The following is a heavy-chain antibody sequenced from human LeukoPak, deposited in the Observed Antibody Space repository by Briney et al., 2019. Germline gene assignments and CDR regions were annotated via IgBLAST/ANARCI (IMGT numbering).Heavy chain of an antibody. V-gene: IGHV1-24*01. CDR2: FDPEDGET. J-gene: IGHJ4*02. CDR1: GYTLTELS. D-gene: IGHD3-22*01. Sequence: ASVKVSFKVSGYTLTELSMHWVRQAPGKGLEWMGGFDPEDGETIYAQKFQGRVTMTEDTSTDTAYMELSSLRSEDTAVYYCATDPHYYDSSGYSDYWGQGTLVTVSS. CDR3: ATDPHYYDSSGYSDY.